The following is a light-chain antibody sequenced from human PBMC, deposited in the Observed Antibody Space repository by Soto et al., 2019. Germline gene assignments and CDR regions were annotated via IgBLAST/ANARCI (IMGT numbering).Light chain of an antibody. CDR3: CSYAGSNTYV. CDR2: DVS. Sequence: QSVLTQPRSVSGSPGQSVTISCTGTSRDVGGYNYGSWYQQHPGKAPKLMIYDVSRRPSGVPDRFSGFKSGNTASLTISGLQAEDEADYYCCSYAGSNTYVFGTGTQVTVL. CDR1: SRDVGGYNY. V-gene: IGLV2-11*01. J-gene: IGLJ1*01.